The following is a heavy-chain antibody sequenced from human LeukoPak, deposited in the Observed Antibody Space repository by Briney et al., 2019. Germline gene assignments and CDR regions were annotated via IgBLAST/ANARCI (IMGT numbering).Heavy chain of an antibody. CDR1: SGSITSYY. J-gene: IGHJ4*02. D-gene: IGHD2-15*01. V-gene: IGHV4-4*07. Sequence: SETLSLACTVSSGSITSYYWNWIRQPAGKGLEWIGRIYSSGSTDYNPSLKSRVTMSVDTSKNQFSLNLSSVTAADSAVYYCARARGRLLLVDYWGQGTLVTVSS. CDR3: ARARGRLLLVDY. CDR2: IYSSGST.